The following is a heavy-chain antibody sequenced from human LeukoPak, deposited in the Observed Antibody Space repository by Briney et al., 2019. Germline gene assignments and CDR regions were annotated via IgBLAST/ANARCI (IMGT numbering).Heavy chain of an antibody. CDR1: GGSISSGGYY. CDR3: ARVRTRGDRKYYFDC. Sequence: SETLSLTCTVSGGSISSGGYYWSWIRQHPGKGLEWIGYIYYSGSTYYNPSLKSRVTISVDTSKNQFSLKLSSVTAADTAVYYCARVRTRGDRKYYFDCWGQGTLVTVSP. CDR2: IYYSGST. D-gene: IGHD3-16*01. J-gene: IGHJ4*02. V-gene: IGHV4-31*03.